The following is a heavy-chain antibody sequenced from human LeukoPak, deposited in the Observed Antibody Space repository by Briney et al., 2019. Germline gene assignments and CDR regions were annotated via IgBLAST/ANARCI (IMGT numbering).Heavy chain of an antibody. CDR1: GGSFSGYY. CDR2: INHSGST. V-gene: IGHV4-34*01. Sequence: SETLSLTCAVYGGSFSGYYWRWIRQPPGKGLEWIGEINHSGSTNYNPSLKSRVTISIDTSKNQFSLKLSSVTAADTAVYYCARECCSSTSCYAWWFDPWGQGTLVTVSS. J-gene: IGHJ5*02. D-gene: IGHD2-2*01. CDR3: ARECCSSTSCYAWWFDP.